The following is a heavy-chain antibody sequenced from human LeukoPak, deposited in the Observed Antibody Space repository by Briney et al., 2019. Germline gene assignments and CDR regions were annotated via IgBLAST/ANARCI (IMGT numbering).Heavy chain of an antibody. D-gene: IGHD2-21*02. J-gene: IGHJ4*02. CDR2: INHSGST. Sequence: PSETLSLTCAVYGGSFSGYYWSWIRQPPGKGLEWIGEINHSGSTNYNPSLKSRVTISVDTSKNQFSLKLSSVTAADTAVYYCAGNTYCGDDCYSGPFDYWGQGTLVTVSS. CDR3: AGNTYCGDDCYSGPFDY. V-gene: IGHV4-34*01. CDR1: GGSFSGYY.